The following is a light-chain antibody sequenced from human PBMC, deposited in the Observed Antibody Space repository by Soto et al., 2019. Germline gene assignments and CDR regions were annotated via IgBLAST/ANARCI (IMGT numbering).Light chain of an antibody. CDR2: AAS. CDR1: EDIRSW. Sequence: EIQLTQSPSSLSASIGDSVTITCRASEDIRSWLGWYQQKPGEAPKLLIFAASSLQSGVPSRFSGSGSGTHFTLTSTSLQPEDSATYYCLQDINYPWTFGQGTRLEIK. J-gene: IGKJ5*01. V-gene: IGKV1-12*01. CDR3: LQDINYPWT.